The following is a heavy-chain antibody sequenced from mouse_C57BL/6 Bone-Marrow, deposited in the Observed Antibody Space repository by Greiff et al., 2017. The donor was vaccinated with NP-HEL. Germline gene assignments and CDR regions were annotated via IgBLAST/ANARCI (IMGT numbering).Heavy chain of an antibody. CDR3: AKDWNYFDY. CDR1: GYAFSSSW. Sequence: QVQLQQSGAELVKPGASVKISCKASGYAFSSSWMNWVKQRPGKGLEWIGQIYPGDGDTNYNGKFKGKATLTADKSSSTAYMQLSSLTSADSAVYFCAKDWNYFDYWGQGTTLTVSS. V-gene: IGHV1-80*01. D-gene: IGHD4-1*01. J-gene: IGHJ2*01. CDR2: IYPGDGDT.